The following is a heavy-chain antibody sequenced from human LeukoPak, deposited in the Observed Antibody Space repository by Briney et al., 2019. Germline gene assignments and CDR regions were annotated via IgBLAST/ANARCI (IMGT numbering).Heavy chain of an antibody. J-gene: IGHJ3*02. CDR2: ISSSSSYI. CDR1: GFTFSSYS. Sequence: PGGSLRLSSAASGFTFSSYSINWVRQAPGKGLEWVSSISSSSSYIYYADSVKGRFTISRDNAKNSLYLQMNSLRAEDTAVYYCARYSSSIDAFDIWGQGTMVTVSS. D-gene: IGHD6-19*01. CDR3: ARYSSSIDAFDI. V-gene: IGHV3-21*01.